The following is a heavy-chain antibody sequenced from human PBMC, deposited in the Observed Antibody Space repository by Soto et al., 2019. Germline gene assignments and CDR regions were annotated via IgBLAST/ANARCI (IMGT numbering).Heavy chain of an antibody. V-gene: IGHV4-39*01. Sequence: PSETLSLTCTVSGGSISSRSYYWGWIRQPPGKGLEWIGSIYYSGSTYYNPSLKSRVTISVDTSKNQFSLKLSPVTAADTAVYYCAAYYDFWSGYYSRTHPFDPWGQGTLVTVSS. J-gene: IGHJ5*02. CDR3: AAYYDFWSGYYSRTHPFDP. D-gene: IGHD3-3*01. CDR2: IYYSGST. CDR1: GGSISSRSYY.